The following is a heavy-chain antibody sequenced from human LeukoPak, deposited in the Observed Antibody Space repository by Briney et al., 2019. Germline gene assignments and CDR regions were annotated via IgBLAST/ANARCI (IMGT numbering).Heavy chain of an antibody. Sequence: GASVKVSCKASGYTFTSYDINWVRQATGQGLEWMGWMNPNSGNTGYAQKFQGRVTITRNTSISTAYMELSSLRSEDTAVYYCARGRDEVAPAAMGYYYYMDVWGKGTTVTVSS. CDR1: GYTFTSYD. CDR2: MNPNSGNT. CDR3: ARGRDEVAPAAMGYYYYMDV. V-gene: IGHV1-8*03. D-gene: IGHD2-2*01. J-gene: IGHJ6*03.